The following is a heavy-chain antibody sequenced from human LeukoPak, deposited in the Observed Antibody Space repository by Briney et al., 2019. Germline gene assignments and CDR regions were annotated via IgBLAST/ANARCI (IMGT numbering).Heavy chain of an antibody. J-gene: IGHJ4*02. V-gene: IGHV3-74*01. Sequence: GGSLRLSCAASGFTFSNYWMHWVRQAPGKGLVWVSRIHNDGSSTNYADSVKGRFTISRDNAKNTLYMQMNSLRAEDTAVYYCARDRHEWGLPVFDFWGRGTLVTVSS. CDR2: IHNDGSST. CDR3: ARDRHEWGLPVFDF. CDR1: GFTFSNYW. D-gene: IGHD1-26*01.